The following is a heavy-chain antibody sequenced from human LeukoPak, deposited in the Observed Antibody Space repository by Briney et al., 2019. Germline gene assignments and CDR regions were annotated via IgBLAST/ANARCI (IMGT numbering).Heavy chain of an antibody. J-gene: IGHJ4*02. D-gene: IGHD3/OR15-3a*01. CDR3: AIDLDSGDIPY. Sequence: ASVKVSCKTSGYTFTARFIHWVRQAPGQGLEWMGWINPNSGGALYAQKFQGRVTLTWETFTSTAFMELTSLTSDDTAVYYCAIDLDSGDIPYWGQGTLVTVSS. CDR1: GYTFTARF. CDR2: INPNSGGA. V-gene: IGHV1-2*02.